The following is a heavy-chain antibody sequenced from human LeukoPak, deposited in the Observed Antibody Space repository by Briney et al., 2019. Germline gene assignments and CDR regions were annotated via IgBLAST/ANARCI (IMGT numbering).Heavy chain of an antibody. CDR3: ARDYRYCSSTSCYSHYYYYMDV. CDR2: ITPNSGGT. J-gene: IGHJ6*03. Sequence: GASVKVSCKASGYTFTGYYMHWVRQAPGQGLEWMGWITPNSGGTNYAQKFQGRVTMTRDTSISTAYMELSRLRSDDTAVYYCARDYRYCSSTSCYSHYYYYMDVWGKGTTVTVSS. V-gene: IGHV1-2*02. D-gene: IGHD2-2*02. CDR1: GYTFTGYY.